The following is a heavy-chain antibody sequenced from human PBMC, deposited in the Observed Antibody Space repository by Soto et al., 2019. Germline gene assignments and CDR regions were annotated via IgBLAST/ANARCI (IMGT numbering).Heavy chain of an antibody. J-gene: IGHJ4*02. CDR2: IRSTTSDA. V-gene: IGHV3-48*02. D-gene: IGHD3-9*01. Sequence: GGSLRLSCAASGFTFSSFPMNWVRQAPGQGLEWISNIRSTTSDASYADSVKGRFTISRDNAKNSLFLQMNSLKDEDTALYYCARDLVWSFDYWGQGALVTVSS. CDR1: GFTFSSFP. CDR3: ARDLVWSFDY.